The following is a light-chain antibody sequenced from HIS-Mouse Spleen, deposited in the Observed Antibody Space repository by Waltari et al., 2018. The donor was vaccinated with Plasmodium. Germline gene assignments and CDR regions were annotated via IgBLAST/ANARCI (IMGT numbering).Light chain of an antibody. CDR1: QSVSSSY. Sequence: EIVLTQSPGTLSLSPGERATLSCRASQSVSSSYLAWYQQKPGQAPRLLIYGASSRATVIPDRFSGSGSGTDFTLTISRLEPEDFAVYYCQEYGSSPLTFGGGTK. V-gene: IGKV3-20*01. J-gene: IGKJ4*01. CDR3: QEYGSSPLT. CDR2: GAS.